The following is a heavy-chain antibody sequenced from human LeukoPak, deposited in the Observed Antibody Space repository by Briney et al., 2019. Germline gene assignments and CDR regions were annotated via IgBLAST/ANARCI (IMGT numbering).Heavy chain of an antibody. Sequence: VASVTVSSTASGYTFTAYYVHWVRQAPGQGLEWIGWINPNTGDTNYAPKVQGRVTMIKDTSTNSAYMELNNLTSDDTAVYYCGRGNKIFDPWGQGTRVTVSS. J-gene: IGHJ5*02. CDR2: INPNTGDT. V-gene: IGHV1-2*02. CDR1: GYTFTAYY. CDR3: GRGNKIFDP.